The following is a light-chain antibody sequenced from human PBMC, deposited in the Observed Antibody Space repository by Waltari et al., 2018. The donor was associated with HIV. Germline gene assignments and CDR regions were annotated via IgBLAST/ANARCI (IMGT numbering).Light chain of an antibody. J-gene: IGLJ2*01. CDR2: DDN. CDR1: SSNFGKDD. Sequence: QSVLTQPPSVYTAPEQTVTISCSGSSSNFGKDDVSCYQQLPGSAPQLLIYDDNHRPSELPDLVSGPTCGTSSTLGIAGLDNGDEANSYCVTWDTSLSVLGFGGGTTLTV. CDR3: VTWDTSLSVLG. V-gene: IGLV1-51*01.